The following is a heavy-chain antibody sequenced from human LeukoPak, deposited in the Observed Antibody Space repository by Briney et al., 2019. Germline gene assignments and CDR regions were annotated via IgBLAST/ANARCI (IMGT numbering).Heavy chain of an antibody. CDR2: ISGSGGST. D-gene: IGHD1-26*01. CDR1: GFTFSSYA. CDR3: ARLGVGATRDAFDI. V-gene: IGHV3-23*01. J-gene: IGHJ3*02. Sequence: GGSLRLSCAASGFTFSSYAMSWVRQAPGKGLEWVSAISGSGGSTYYADSVKGRFTISRDNSKNTLYLQMNSLRGEDTALYYCARLGVGATRDAFDIWGQGTMVTVSS.